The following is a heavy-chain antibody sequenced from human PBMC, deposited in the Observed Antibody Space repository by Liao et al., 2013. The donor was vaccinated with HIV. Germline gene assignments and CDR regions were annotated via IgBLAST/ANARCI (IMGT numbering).Heavy chain of an antibody. V-gene: IGHV4-59*02. J-gene: IGHJ3*02. Sequence: QVQLQESGPGLVKPSETLSLTCSVSGASVTSHYWSWIRQPPGKGLEWIGFIYDSGSTRYNPSLKTRVVISLDTSKNQFSLRLSSVTAADTAVYYCVRALGGGETFDIWGQGTMVTVSS. D-gene: IGHD3-16*01. CDR1: GASVTSHY. CDR2: IYDSGST. CDR3: VRALGGGETFDI.